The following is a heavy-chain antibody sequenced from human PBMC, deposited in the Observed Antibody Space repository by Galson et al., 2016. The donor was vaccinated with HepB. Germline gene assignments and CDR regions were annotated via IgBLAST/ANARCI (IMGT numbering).Heavy chain of an antibody. J-gene: IGHJ4*02. CDR3: ARDQPGYGAYEY. Sequence: SLRLSCAASEFTFSRYWMSWVRQAPGKGLEWVANIKEDGSAKYYADSVKGRYTVSRDNAKNSLYLQMNSLRAEDTAVYYCARDQPGYGAYEYWDQGTLVTVSS. D-gene: IGHD5-12*01. CDR1: EFTFSRYW. CDR2: IKEDGSAK. V-gene: IGHV3-7*01.